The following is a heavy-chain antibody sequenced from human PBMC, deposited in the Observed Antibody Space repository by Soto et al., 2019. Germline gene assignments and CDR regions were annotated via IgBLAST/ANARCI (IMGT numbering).Heavy chain of an antibody. CDR2: IRCCGGST. Sequence: EVHLLESGGGVVQPGGSLRLSCVASGFNFKKFAMSWVRQAPGEGLEWVSGIRCCGGSTSYADSVKGRFSIARDHSTNTLSLQMNNLRVEDTAQYYCAKADGEQWLLPHLDKWGQGTLVTVS. CDR3: AKADGEQWLLPHLDK. V-gene: IGHV3-23*01. J-gene: IGHJ4*02. CDR1: GFNFKKFA. D-gene: IGHD6-19*01.